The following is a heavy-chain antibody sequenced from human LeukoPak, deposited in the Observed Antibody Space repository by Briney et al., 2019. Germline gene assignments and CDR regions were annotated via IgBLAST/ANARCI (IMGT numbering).Heavy chain of an antibody. CDR1: GYTFTSYD. CDR3: ARDTIAVAGDFDY. D-gene: IGHD6-19*01. V-gene: IGHV1-8*01. Sequence: GASVKVSCKASGYTFTSYDINWVRQATGQGLEWMGWMNPNSGNTGYAQKFQGRVTMTRNTSISTAYTELSSLRSEDTAVYYCARDTIAVAGDFDYWGQGTLVTVSS. J-gene: IGHJ4*02. CDR2: MNPNSGNT.